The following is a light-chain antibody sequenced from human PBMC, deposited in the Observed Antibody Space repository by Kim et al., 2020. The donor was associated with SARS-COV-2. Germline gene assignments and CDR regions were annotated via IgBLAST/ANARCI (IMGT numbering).Light chain of an antibody. CDR1: SSDVGGYNY. V-gene: IGLV2-14*04. CDR3: SSYTSSSVV. J-gene: IGLJ2*01. Sequence: PGQASTISCTGTSSDVGGYNYVAWYQQHPGKAPKRMIYDVSKRPSGVSNRFSGSKSGNTASLTISGLQAEDEADYYCSSYTSSSVVFGGGTQLTVL. CDR2: DVS.